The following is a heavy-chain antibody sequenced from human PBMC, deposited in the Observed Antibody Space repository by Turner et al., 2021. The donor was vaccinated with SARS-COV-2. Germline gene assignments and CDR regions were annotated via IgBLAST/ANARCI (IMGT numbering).Heavy chain of an antibody. J-gene: IGHJ4*02. CDR2: VDPEDGET. D-gene: IGHD1-26*01. CDR3: ATDYAIVEATLLDY. Sequence: QVQLLQSGAEVKKPGASVKVSCKVSGYTLIELSMHWVRQAPGKGLEWMGGVDPEDGETIYAQKFQGRVTMTEDTSTDTAYMELSSLRSEDTAVYYCATDYAIVEATLLDYWGQGTLVTVSS. CDR1: GYTLIELS. V-gene: IGHV1-24*01.